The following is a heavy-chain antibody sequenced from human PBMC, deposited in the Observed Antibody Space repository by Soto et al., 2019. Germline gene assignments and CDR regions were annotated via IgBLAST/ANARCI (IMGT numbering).Heavy chain of an antibody. CDR2: ISYDGSNK. CDR1: GFTFSSYA. Sequence: QVQLVESGGGVVQPGRSLRLSCAASGFTFSSYAMHWVRQAPGKGLEWVAVISYDGSNKYYADSVKGRFTISRDNSKNTLYLQMNSLRAEDTAVYYWARDSYGMDVWGQGTTVTVSS. V-gene: IGHV3-30-3*01. J-gene: IGHJ6*02. CDR3: ARDSYGMDV.